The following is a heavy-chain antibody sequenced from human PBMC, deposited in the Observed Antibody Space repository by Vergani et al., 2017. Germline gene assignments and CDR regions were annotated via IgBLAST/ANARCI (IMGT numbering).Heavy chain of an antibody. V-gene: IGHV4-30-4*01. CDR3: TRGENGDSALDY. CDR2: IFYSGGT. D-gene: IGHD4-17*01. CDR1: GASITSGPYY. J-gene: IGHJ4*02. Sequence: QVHLQESGPGLVKPSQTLSLTCTVPGASITSGPYYWTWIRQPPGKGLEWVGFIFYSGGTYYNPSLKNRATISRDTSKNNFSLRLTSVTAADTAVYYCTRGENGDSALDYWGQGTLVTVSS.